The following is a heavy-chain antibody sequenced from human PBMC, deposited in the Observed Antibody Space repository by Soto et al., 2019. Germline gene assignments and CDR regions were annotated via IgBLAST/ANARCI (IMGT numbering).Heavy chain of an antibody. D-gene: IGHD3-22*01. J-gene: IGHJ4*02. CDR1: GGSFSGYY. CDR2: INHSGST. Sequence: SETLSLTCAVYGGSFSGYYWSWIRQPPGKGLEWIGEINHSGSTNYNPSLKSRVTISVDTSKNQFSLKLSSVTAADTAVYYCASGGRNYYDSSGYYPRFDCWGQGTLVTVSS. CDR3: ASGGRNYYDSSGYYPRFDC. V-gene: IGHV4-34*01.